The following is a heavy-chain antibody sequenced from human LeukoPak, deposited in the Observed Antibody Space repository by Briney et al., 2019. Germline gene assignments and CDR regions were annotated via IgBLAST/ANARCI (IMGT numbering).Heavy chain of an antibody. CDR1: GYIFTSYW. CDR3: ARLPYCSSTSCYEGDY. J-gene: IGHJ4*02. V-gene: IGHV5-51*01. D-gene: IGHD2-2*01. Sequence: GESLKISCKGSGYIFTSYWIGWVRQMPGKGLEWMGIIYPGDSDTRYSPSFQGQVTISADKSISTAYLQWSSMKASDTAMYYCARLPYCSSTSCYEGDYWGQGTLVTVSS. CDR2: IYPGDSDT.